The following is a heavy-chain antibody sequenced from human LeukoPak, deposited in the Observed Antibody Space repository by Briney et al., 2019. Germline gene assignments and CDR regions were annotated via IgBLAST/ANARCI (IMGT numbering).Heavy chain of an antibody. J-gene: IGHJ3*02. CDR1: GFTFSSYE. Sequence: GGSLRLSCAASGFTFSSYEMNWVRQAPGKGLEWVSYISSSGSTIYYADSVKGRFTISRDNAKNSLYLQMNSLRAEDTAVYYCARDGATISEYSSSSGAFDIWGQGTMVTVSS. CDR2: ISSSGSTI. V-gene: IGHV3-48*03. CDR3: ARDGATISEYSSSSGAFDI. D-gene: IGHD6-6*01.